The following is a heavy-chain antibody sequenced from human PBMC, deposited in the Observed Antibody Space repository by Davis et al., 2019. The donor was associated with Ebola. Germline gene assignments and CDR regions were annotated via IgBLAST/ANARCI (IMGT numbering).Heavy chain of an antibody. D-gene: IGHD4-23*01. CDR1: GGSISSYY. J-gene: IGHJ5*02. V-gene: IGHV4-59*01. Sequence: PSETLSLTCTVSGGSISSYYWSWIRQPPGKGLEWIGYIYYSGSTNYNPSLKSRVTISVDTSKNQFSLKLSSVTAADTAVYYCARSRGYGGNLNWFDPWGQGTLVTVSS. CDR2: IYYSGST. CDR3: ARSRGYGGNLNWFDP.